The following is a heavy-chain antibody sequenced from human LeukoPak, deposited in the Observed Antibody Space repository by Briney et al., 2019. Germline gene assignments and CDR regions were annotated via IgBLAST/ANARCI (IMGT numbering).Heavy chain of an antibody. CDR3: ARVPDSSSWYRSLRFDP. J-gene: IGHJ5*02. Sequence: SETLSLTCTVSGGSMKTHSWRWIRQPPGKGLDGIGYIHNSGSTTFKPSLKSQVTISVDKSKNQFSLKLSSVTAADTAVYYCARVPDSSSWYRSLRFDPWGQGTLVTVSS. CDR2: IHNSGST. CDR1: GGSMKTHS. V-gene: IGHV4-59*11. D-gene: IGHD6-13*01.